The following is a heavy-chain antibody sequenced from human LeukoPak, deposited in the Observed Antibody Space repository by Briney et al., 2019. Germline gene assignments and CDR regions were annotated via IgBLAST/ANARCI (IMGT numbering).Heavy chain of an antibody. D-gene: IGHD5-12*01. V-gene: IGHV3-7*01. J-gene: IGHJ4*02. CDR3: AKDAPGYGAYDD. Sequence: GSPGLSCAASGFTFSTYWMSWVRQAPGKGLEWVANIKEDGSKGYYGDSVKGRFTISRDNAKSSLFLQMNSLRAEDTAVYYCAKDAPGYGAYDDWGQGILVTVSS. CDR1: GFTFSTYW. CDR2: IKEDGSKG.